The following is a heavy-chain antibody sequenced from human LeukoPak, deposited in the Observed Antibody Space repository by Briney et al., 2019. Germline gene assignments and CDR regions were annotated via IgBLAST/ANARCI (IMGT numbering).Heavy chain of an antibody. CDR2: ISAEGRAT. V-gene: IGHV3-74*01. J-gene: IGHJ3*02. Sequence: QPGGSLRLSCAASGFSFSNYKMHWVRRAPGEGLVWVSVISAEGRATFYADPVKGRFTMSRDNAKNTLYLQMNSLRVEDTALYYCVREYCGGNCLGGFDIWGQGTMIAVSS. D-gene: IGHD2-21*02. CDR1: GFSFSNYK. CDR3: VREYCGGNCLGGFDI.